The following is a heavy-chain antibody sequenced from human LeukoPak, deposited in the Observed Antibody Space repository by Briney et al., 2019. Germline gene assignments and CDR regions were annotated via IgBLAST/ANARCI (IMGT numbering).Heavy chain of an antibody. CDR1: GYSFTSYW. CDR2: IDPSDSYT. D-gene: IGHD1-14*01. V-gene: IGHV5-10-1*01. CDR3: ASIHDPEGDYYYGMDV. Sequence: GESLRISCKGSGYSFTSYWISWVRQMPGKGLEWMGRIDPSDSYTNYSPSFQGHVTISADKSISTAYLQWSSLKASDTAMYYFASIHDPEGDYYYGMDVWGQGTTVTVSS. J-gene: IGHJ6*02.